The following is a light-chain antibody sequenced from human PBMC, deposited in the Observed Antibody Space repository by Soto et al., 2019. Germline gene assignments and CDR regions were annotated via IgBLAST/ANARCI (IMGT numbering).Light chain of an antibody. J-gene: IGLJ1*01. CDR1: SSYVGGYSY. V-gene: IGLV2-11*01. CDR2: DVS. CDR3: CSYAGAFTYV. Sequence: QSVLTQPRSVSGSPGHSVTISCTGTSSYVGGYSYVSWYQQHPGKAPKLMISDVSKRPSGVPDRFSGSKFGNTASLTISGLQAEDEADYYCCSYAGAFTYVFGSGTKVTVL.